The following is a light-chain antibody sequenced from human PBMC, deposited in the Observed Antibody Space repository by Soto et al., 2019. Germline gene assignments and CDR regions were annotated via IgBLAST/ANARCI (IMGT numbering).Light chain of an antibody. Sequence: IVLTQSPGTLSLSPGERATLSCRASQSVSSSSLAWYQQKPGQAPRLLIYGASSRATTIPDRFSGSGSETDFTLTVSRLEPEDFAVYFCQQYGSSPSFGGGTKVEIK. CDR2: GAS. CDR3: QQYGSSPS. J-gene: IGKJ4*01. CDR1: QSVSSSS. V-gene: IGKV3-20*01.